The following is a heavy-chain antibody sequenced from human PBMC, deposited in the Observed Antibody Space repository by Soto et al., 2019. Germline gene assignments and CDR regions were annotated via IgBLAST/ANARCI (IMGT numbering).Heavy chain of an antibody. V-gene: IGHV3-33*08. J-gene: IGHJ4*02. Sequence: PGGSLRLSCSASVFTFSSYGMHWVRQAPGKGLEWVAVIWYDGSNKYYADSVKGRFTISRDNSKNTLYLQMNSLRAEDTAVYYCARDQKRYCSGGSCYLADYWGQGTLVTVSS. CDR2: IWYDGSNK. CDR3: ARDQKRYCSGGSCYLADY. D-gene: IGHD2-15*01. CDR1: VFTFSSYG.